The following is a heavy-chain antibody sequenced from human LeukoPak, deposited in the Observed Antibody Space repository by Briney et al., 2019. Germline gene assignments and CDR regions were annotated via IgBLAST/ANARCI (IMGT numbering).Heavy chain of an antibody. J-gene: IGHJ4*02. CDR2: INSGGSST. CDR3: ARDRYSSAWYEE. D-gene: IGHD6-19*01. CDR1: GFTFGDYA. V-gene: IGHV3-74*01. Sequence: PGGSLRLSCTASGFTFGDYAMSWFRQAPGKGLVWVSHINSGGSSTSYADSVKGRFTISRDNAKNTLYLQMNSLRAEDTAVYYCARDRYSSAWYEEWGQGTLVTVSS.